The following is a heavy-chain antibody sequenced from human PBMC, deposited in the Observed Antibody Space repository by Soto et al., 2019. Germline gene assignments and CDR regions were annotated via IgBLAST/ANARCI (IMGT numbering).Heavy chain of an antibody. J-gene: IGHJ4*02. CDR1: SGSISSHN. Sequence: PSETLSLTCTVSSGSISSHNWSWIRQPAGKGLEWIGRIYTSGNTNYNPSLKSRVTMSIDTSKNQFSLKLSSVTAADTAVYYCAREYYTSRELRLDYWGQGTLVNVSS. D-gene: IGHD3-3*01. CDR2: IYTSGNT. V-gene: IGHV4-4*07. CDR3: AREYYTSRELRLDY.